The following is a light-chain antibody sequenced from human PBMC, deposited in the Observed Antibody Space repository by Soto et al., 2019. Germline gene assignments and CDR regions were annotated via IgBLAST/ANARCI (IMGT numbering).Light chain of an antibody. CDR1: EDVKSR. CDR3: QQSDYFPVT. CDR2: HAS. V-gene: IGKV1-12*01. Sequence: DIQMTQSPSSVSASVGDKVTISCRASEDVKSRLAWYQQTPGKAPNLLIFHASSLQSGVPSRFSGSGSGTDFTLTISSLEPEDFATYYCQQSDYFPVTFGGGTKVDIK. J-gene: IGKJ4*01.